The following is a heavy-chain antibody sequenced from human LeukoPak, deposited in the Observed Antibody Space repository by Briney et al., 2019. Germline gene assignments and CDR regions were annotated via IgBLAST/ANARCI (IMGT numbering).Heavy chain of an antibody. J-gene: IGHJ4*02. CDR2: IYYSGST. CDR1: GGSISSSSYY. D-gene: IGHD1-26*01. Sequence: SETLSLTCTVSGGSISSSSYYWGWIRQPPGKGLEWIGSIYYSGSTYYNPSLKSRVTISVDTSKNQFSLKLSSVTAADTAVYYCARQNIVGATSDYWGQGTLVTVSS. V-gene: IGHV4-39*01. CDR3: ARQNIVGATSDY.